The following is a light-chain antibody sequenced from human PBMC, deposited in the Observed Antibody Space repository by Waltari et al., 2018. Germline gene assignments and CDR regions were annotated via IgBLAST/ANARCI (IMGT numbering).Light chain of an antibody. J-gene: IGLJ3*02. Sequence: QSALTQPASVSGSPGQSITISCTGTSSDVGRYNRFPWYQQHPGKAPKLMIYEDTKRPSGVSNRFSGSKSGNTASLTISGLQAEDEADYYCCSYAGSSIWVFGGGTELTVL. CDR1: SSDVGRYNR. CDR2: EDT. V-gene: IGLV2-23*01. CDR3: CSYAGSSIWV.